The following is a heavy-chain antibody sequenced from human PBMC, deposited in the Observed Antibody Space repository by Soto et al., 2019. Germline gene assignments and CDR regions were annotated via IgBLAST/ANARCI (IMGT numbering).Heavy chain of an antibody. J-gene: IGHJ6*02. V-gene: IGHV1-18*01. CDR2: ISAYNRNT. Sequence: QVQLVQSGAEVKKPGASVKVSCKASGYTFTSYGISWLRQAPGQGLEWMGWISAYNRNTNYPQKPGGRVTMTTDTSTSTAYMELRSLRTDDTAVYYCARALYYYYYGMDVWGQGTTVTVSS. CDR1: GYTFTSYG. CDR3: ARALYYYYYGMDV.